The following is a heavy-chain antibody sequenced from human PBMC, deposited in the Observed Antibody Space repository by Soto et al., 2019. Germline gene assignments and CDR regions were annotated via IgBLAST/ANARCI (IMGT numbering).Heavy chain of an antibody. CDR3: AKYSPRVDY. J-gene: IGHJ4*02. V-gene: IGHV1-18*01. CDR2: ISAYNGNT. CDR1: GYTFTTYG. Sequence: QVQLVQSGAEVKKPGASVKVSCKASGYTFTTYGISWVRQAPGQGLEWMGWISAYNGNTKYAQKRQGRVTMTTDTTTSTAYRKLRCQTSDDTSVEYCAKYSPRVDYWGQGTLVNVSS. D-gene: IGHD2-15*01.